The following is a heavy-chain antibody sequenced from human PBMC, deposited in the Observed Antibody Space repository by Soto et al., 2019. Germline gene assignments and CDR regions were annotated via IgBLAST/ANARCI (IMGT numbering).Heavy chain of an antibody. CDR1: GFTVSTYG. D-gene: IGHD2-21*01. V-gene: IGHV3-30*03. Sequence: QVQLVESGGGVVQPGRSLRLSCAVSGFTVSTYGMHWVRQPPGKGLEWVAVISRDGGTKFYADSVKGRFTISEDNSRNTLFLQMNSLRGDDMATYCCPGEVASGYWGQGTLVTVSS. J-gene: IGHJ4*02. CDR3: PGEVASGY. CDR2: ISRDGGTK.